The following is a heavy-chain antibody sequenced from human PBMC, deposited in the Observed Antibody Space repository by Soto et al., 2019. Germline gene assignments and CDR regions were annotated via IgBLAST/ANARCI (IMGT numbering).Heavy chain of an antibody. CDR2: IYYSGST. D-gene: IGHD6-19*01. CDR3: ARDRVDARIAVAGTGEPGYYGMDV. Sequence: SETLSLTCTVSGGSISSYYWSWIRQPPGKGLEWIGYIYYSGSTNYNPSLKSRVTISVDTSKNQFSLKLSSVTAADTAVYYCARDRVDARIAVAGTGEPGYYGMDVWGQGTTVTVSS. V-gene: IGHV4-59*01. J-gene: IGHJ6*02. CDR1: GGSISSYY.